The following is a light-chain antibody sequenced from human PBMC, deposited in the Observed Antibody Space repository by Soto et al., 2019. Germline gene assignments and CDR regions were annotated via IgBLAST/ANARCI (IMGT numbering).Light chain of an antibody. CDR2: GAS. Sequence: EIVMTQSQATMSVSPGERATLSCRASQSVSSNLAWYQQKPGQAPRLLSYGASTRATGIPARFSGSGSGTEFTLTISSLQSEDFAVYYCQQYNNCPPKLTFGGGTQVEIK. CDR1: QSVSSN. CDR3: QQYNNCPPKLT. V-gene: IGKV3-15*01. J-gene: IGKJ4*01.